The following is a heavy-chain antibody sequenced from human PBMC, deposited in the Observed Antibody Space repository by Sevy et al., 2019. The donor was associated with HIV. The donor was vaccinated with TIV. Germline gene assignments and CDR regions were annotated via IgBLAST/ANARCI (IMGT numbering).Heavy chain of an antibody. CDR2: IKQDGSEK. Sequence: GGSLRLSCAASEFTVSSNYMSWVRQAPGKGLEWVANIKQDGSEKYYVDSVKGRFTISRDNAKNSLYLQMNSLRAEDTAVYYCARDLVWFGGSDYWGQGTLVTVSS. D-gene: IGHD3-10*01. J-gene: IGHJ4*02. CDR3: ARDLVWFGGSDY. V-gene: IGHV3-7*01. CDR1: EFTVSSNY.